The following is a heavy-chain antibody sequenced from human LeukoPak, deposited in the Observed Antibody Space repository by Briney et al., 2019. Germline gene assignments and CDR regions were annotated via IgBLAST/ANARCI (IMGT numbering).Heavy chain of an antibody. CDR1: GFTLSSYE. Sequence: GSLRLSCAASGFTLSSYEMNWVRLAPGNGLEWISYISRTGNSIYYADSVKGRFTISRDSAKNSLYLQMNSLRAEDTAVYYCARGPYSSNWYVDYWGQGTLVTVAS. D-gene: IGHD6-13*01. CDR3: ARGPYSSNWYVDY. CDR2: ISRTGNSI. J-gene: IGHJ4*02. V-gene: IGHV3-48*03.